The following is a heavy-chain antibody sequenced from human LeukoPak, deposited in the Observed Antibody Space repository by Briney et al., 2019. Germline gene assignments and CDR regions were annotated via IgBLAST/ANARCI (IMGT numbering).Heavy chain of an antibody. D-gene: IGHD4-23*01. CDR2: IYYSGST. CDR1: GGSISSYY. J-gene: IGHJ4*02. CDR3: ARGTIDGNSYFDY. V-gene: IGHV4-59*01. Sequence: SETLSLTCTVCGGSISSYYWSWIRQPPGKGLEWIGYIYYSGSTNYNPSLKSRVTISVDTSKNQSSLKLSSVTAADTAVYYCARGTIDGNSYFDYWGQGTLVTVSS.